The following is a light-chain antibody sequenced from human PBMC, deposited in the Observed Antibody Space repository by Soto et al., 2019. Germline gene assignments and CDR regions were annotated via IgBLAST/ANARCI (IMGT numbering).Light chain of an antibody. Sequence: QAVVTQPPSVSGAPGQRVTISCSGSSSNIGAPYDVDWYQHLPGTAPKLLLSGNDNRPSGVPDRFSGSRSGTSASLAITGLQAEDEADYYCQSYDSSLSAWVFGGGTKLTVL. J-gene: IGLJ3*02. V-gene: IGLV1-40*01. CDR3: QSYDSSLSAWV. CDR1: SSNIGAPYD. CDR2: GND.